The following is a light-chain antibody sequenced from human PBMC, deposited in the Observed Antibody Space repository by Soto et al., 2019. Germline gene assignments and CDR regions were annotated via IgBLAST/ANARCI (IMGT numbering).Light chain of an antibody. CDR2: DVS. Sequence: DIEMTQSRSSLSSSGGDTFTITCRSSQRISRYLNWYQQKLGKAPKLLIYDVSSLQNGVPSRFSGSGSGTDFTLTINSVEPEDFATYYCQQSHTTPRTFGGGTKVDI. V-gene: IGKV1-39*01. J-gene: IGKJ4*01. CDR1: QRISRY. CDR3: QQSHTTPRT.